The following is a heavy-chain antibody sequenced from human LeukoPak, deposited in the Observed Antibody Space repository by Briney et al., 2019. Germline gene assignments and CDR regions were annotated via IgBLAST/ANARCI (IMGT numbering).Heavy chain of an antibody. J-gene: IGHJ4*02. CDR1: GYTFTTYD. Sequence: ASVKVSCEASGYTFTTYDINWVRQAAGQGLEWMGWMNPNSGNTGNAQEFQGRVTMTRNTSISTAYMELTSLTSEDTAVYFCARIAAPGNRRLNFWGQGTLVTVSS. V-gene: IGHV1-8*01. D-gene: IGHD6-13*01. CDR3: ARIAAPGNRRLNF. CDR2: MNPNSGNT.